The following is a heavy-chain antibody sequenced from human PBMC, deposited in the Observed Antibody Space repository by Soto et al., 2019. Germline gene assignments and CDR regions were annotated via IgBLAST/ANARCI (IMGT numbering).Heavy chain of an antibody. CDR2: INHSGST. Sequence: SETLSLTCAVYGGSFSGYYWSWIRQPPGKGLEWIGEINHSGSTNYNPSLKSRVTISVDTSKNQFSLKLSSVTAADTAVYYCARGTTKPIMITFGGVIPRYFDYWGQGTLVTVS. CDR1: GGSFSGYY. J-gene: IGHJ4*02. V-gene: IGHV4-34*01. D-gene: IGHD3-16*01. CDR3: ARGTTKPIMITFGGVIPRYFDY.